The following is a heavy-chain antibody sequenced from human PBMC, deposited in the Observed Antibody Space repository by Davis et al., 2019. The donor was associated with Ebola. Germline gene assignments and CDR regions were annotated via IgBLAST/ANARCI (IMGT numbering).Heavy chain of an antibody. D-gene: IGHD2-2*01. Sequence: PSETPSLTCTVSGASMTSYYWSWIRQPPGKGLEWIGYIAYTGNTVYNPSLKSRVPLSGDTSKRQFSLRLSSVTAADTAVYYCARVGLVPAPLYLWGQGTMVTVSS. J-gene: IGHJ3*01. CDR1: GASMTSYY. V-gene: IGHV4-59*01. CDR3: ARVGLVPAPLYL. CDR2: IAYTGNT.